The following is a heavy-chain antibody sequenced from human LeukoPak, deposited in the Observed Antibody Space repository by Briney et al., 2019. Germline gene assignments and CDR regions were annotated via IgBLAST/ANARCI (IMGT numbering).Heavy chain of an antibody. CDR3: ARGTATTAGIDY. CDR2: INTDGSST. D-gene: IGHD6-13*01. V-gene: IGHV3-74*01. CDR1: GFTFSSQW. J-gene: IGHJ4*02. Sequence: GGSLRLSCATSGFTFSSQWMHWVRQAPGEGLVWVSHINTDGSSTTYGDPAKGRFTVSRDSATLFLQMNSLRVDDTAIYYCARGTATTAGIDYWGLGTLVTVSS.